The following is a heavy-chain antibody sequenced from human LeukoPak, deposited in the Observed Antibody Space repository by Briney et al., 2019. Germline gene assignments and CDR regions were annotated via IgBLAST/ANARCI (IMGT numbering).Heavy chain of an antibody. J-gene: IGHJ6*03. CDR2: INHSGST. Sequence: SETLSLTCAVYGGSFSGYYWSWIRQPPGKGLEWIGEINHSGSTNYNPSLKSRVTISVDTSKNQFSLKLSSVTAAYTAVYYCARQYSNSPYYYYYYYMDVWGKGTTVTVSS. V-gene: IGHV4-34*01. CDR3: ARQYSNSPYYYYYYYMDV. D-gene: IGHD4-11*01. CDR1: GGSFSGYY.